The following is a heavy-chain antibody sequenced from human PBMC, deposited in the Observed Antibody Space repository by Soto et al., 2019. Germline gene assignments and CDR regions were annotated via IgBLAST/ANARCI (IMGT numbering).Heavy chain of an antibody. D-gene: IGHD3-22*01. V-gene: IGHV4-38-2*02. CDR2: IYHSGTT. J-gene: IGHJ5*02. Sequence: SETLSLTCAVSGFSISSGYFWGWIRQPPGKGPEWLGSIYHSGTTYYNPSVKGRVTISVDTSKNQFSLKMSSVTAADTAVYYCARDSSGYYWFDPWGQGTLVTVST. CDR1: GFSISSGYF. CDR3: ARDSSGYYWFDP.